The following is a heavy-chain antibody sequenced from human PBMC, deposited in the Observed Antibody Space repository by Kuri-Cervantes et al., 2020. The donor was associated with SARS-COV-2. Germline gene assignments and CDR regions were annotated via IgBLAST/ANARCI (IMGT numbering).Heavy chain of an antibody. CDR1: GFTVSSNY. Sequence: GGSLRLSCAASGFTVSSNYMSWVRQAPGKGLEWVSVIYSGGSTYYADSVKGRFTVSRDSSKNTLYLQMNSLRAEDTAVYYCARDIVTVDYDFWSGYYGPSYFDYWGQGTLVTVSS. CDR3: ARDIVTVDYDFWSGYYGPSYFDY. CDR2: IYSGGST. V-gene: IGHV3-53*01. J-gene: IGHJ4*02. D-gene: IGHD3-3*01.